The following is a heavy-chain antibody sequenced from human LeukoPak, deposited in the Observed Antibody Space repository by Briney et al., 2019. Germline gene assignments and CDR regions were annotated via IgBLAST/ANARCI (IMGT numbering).Heavy chain of an antibody. CDR1: GFTLSRHY. J-gene: IGHJ3*01. D-gene: IGHD1-26*01. CDR2: IRQDGKYM. V-gene: IGHV3-7*01. Sequence: GGSLRLSCAAFGFTLSRHYISWLRQAPGKGLEWVANIRQDGKYMSYAGSVKGRFTISRDNAKNSLYLQMNSLRAEDTAVYYCAREAIVGHTDDAFDVWGQGTMVTVSS. CDR3: AREAIVGHTDDAFDV.